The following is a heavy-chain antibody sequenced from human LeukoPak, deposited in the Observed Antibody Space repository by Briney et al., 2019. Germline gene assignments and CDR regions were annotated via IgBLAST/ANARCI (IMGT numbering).Heavy chain of an antibody. CDR2: ISWNSGSI. Sequence: GRSLRLSCAASGFTFDDYAMHWVRQAPGKGLEWVSGISWNSGSIGYADSVKGRFTISRDNAENSLYLQMNSLRAEDMALYYCAKDEFVASDFTGAFDIWGQGTTVTVSS. V-gene: IGHV3-9*03. D-gene: IGHD2-8*02. J-gene: IGHJ3*02. CDR1: GFTFDDYA. CDR3: AKDEFVASDFTGAFDI.